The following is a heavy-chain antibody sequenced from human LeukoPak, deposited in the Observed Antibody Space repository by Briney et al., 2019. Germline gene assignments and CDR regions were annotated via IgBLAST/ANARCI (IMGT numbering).Heavy chain of an antibody. J-gene: IGHJ4*02. V-gene: IGHV3-23*01. D-gene: IGHD4-11*01. Sequence: GGSLRLSCAASGFTFSNYAMSWVRQAPGKGLEWVSAISGSGGSTYYADSVKGRFTISRDNSKNTLHLQMNSPRAEDTAVYYCAKADDYSNYAPTPLFDYWGQGTLVTVSS. CDR3: AKADDYSNYAPTPLFDY. CDR1: GFTFSNYA. CDR2: ISGSGGST.